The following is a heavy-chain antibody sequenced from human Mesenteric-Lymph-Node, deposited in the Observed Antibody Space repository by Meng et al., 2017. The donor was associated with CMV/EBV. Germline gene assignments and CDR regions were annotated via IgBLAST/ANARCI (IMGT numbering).Heavy chain of an antibody. D-gene: IGHD3-10*01. CDR2: IYYTGGS. CDR3: ARYSITMDRGYYYGMDV. CDR1: GGSISSSSYY. Sequence: GSLRLSCTVPGGSISSSSYYWGWIRQPPGKGLEWLGHIYYTGGSHYNPSLKSRVTISVDTSKNEFSLKVSSVTAADMAVYYCARYSITMDRGYYYGMDVWGQGTTVTVSS. V-gene: IGHV4-39*01. J-gene: IGHJ6*02.